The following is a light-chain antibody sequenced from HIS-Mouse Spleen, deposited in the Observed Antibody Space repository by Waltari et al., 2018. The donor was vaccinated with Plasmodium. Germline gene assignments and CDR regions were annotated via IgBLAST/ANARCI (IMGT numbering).Light chain of an antibody. J-gene: IGLJ3*02. Sequence: SYVLTPPPSVSVAPGQTAKITCGGNNIGSTSVNLYQQKPGQAPVLVVDDDSDRTSGIPELFSGSNSGNTATLTISRVEAGDEADYYCQVWDSSSDHRVFGGGTKLTVL. CDR1: NIGSTS. CDR2: DDS. CDR3: QVWDSSSDHRV. V-gene: IGLV3-21*02.